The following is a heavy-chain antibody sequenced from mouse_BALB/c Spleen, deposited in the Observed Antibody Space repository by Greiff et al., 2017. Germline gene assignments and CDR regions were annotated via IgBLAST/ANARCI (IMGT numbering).Heavy chain of an antibody. CDR2: IDPANGNT. J-gene: IGHJ4*01. CDR3: ARYHYYGSSYYAMDY. D-gene: IGHD1-1*01. CDR1: GFNIKDTY. V-gene: IGHV14-3*02. Sequence: VQLQQSGAELVKPGASVKLSCTASGFNIKDTYMHWVKQRPEQGLEWIGRIDPANGNTKYDPKFQGKATITADTSSNTAYLQLSSLTSEDTAVYYCARYHYYGSSYYAMDYWGQGTSVTVSS.